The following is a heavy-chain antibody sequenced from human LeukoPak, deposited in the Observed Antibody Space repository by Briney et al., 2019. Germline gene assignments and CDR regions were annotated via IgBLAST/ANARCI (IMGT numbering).Heavy chain of an antibody. V-gene: IGHV3-74*01. CDR2: INTDGSTT. CDR1: GFTFNAHW. CDR3: ARDLNWNQADY. Sequence: PGGSLRLSCAASGFTFNAHWMHWVRQTPEKGLVWLSRINTDGSTTNYADAVKGRFTISRDNAKDTLYLQTNSLRVEDTAVYYCARDLNWNQADYWGQGSLVTVSS. D-gene: IGHD1-20*01. J-gene: IGHJ4*02.